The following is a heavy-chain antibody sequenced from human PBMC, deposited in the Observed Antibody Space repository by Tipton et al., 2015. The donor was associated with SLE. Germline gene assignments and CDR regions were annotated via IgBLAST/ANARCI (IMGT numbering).Heavy chain of an antibody. V-gene: IGHV4-34*01. Sequence: TLSLTCAVYGGSFSGYYWSWIRQAPGKGLEWIGEINHSGTTHYSPSLRSRVSMSVDTAKDQFSLKLSSVTAADTAMYYCARVETFMVVTPIYYFDHWGQGTLVTVSS. J-gene: IGHJ4*02. CDR3: ARVETFMVVTPIYYFDH. CDR2: INHSGTT. CDR1: GGSFSGYY. D-gene: IGHD4/OR15-4a*01.